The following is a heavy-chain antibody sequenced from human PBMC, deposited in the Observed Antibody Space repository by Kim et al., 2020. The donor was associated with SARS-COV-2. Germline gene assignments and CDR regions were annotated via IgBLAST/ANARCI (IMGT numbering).Heavy chain of an antibody. Sequence: SLKSRVTLPADTSKNQFSLKLSSVTAADTAVYYCARGGGGYPYYYYYMDVWGKGTTVTVSS. J-gene: IGHJ6*03. D-gene: IGHD3-22*01. V-gene: IGHV4-34*13. CDR3: ARGGGGYPYYYYYMDV.